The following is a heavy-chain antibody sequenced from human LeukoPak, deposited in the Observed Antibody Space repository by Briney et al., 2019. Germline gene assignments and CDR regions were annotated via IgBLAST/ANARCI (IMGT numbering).Heavy chain of an antibody. Sequence: SETLSLTCTVSGGSISSSSYYWGWIRQPPGKGLEWLGSIYYSGSTYYNPPLKSRVTISVDTSKNQFSLKLSSVTAADTAVYYCARASAYSSSSGVNYWGQGPLVTVSS. CDR1: GGSISSSSYY. D-gene: IGHD6-6*01. J-gene: IGHJ4*02. V-gene: IGHV4-39*01. CDR2: IYYSGST. CDR3: ARASAYSSSSGVNY.